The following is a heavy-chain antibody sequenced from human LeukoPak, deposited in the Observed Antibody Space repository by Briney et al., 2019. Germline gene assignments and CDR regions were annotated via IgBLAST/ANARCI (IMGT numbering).Heavy chain of an antibody. CDR3: AKDRGSSSWQRYYYYYGMDA. Sequence: GGSLRLTCAASELHAMTWVRQGPGKGLEWVSAISRSGGSTYYADSVKGRFTISRDKSNNTLYLQMNSLRPEDTAVYYCAKDRGSSSWQRYYYYYGMDAWGQGTTVTVSS. V-gene: IGHV3-23*01. CDR1: ELHA. CDR2: ISRSGGST. J-gene: IGHJ6*02. D-gene: IGHD6-13*01.